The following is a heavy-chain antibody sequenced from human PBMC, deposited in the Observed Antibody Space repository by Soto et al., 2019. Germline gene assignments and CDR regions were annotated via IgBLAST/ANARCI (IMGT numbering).Heavy chain of an antibody. D-gene: IGHD3-3*01. Sequence: GGSLRLSXTASGFTFGDYAMSWVRQAPGKGLEWVGFIRSKAYGGTTEYAASVKGRFTISRDDSKSIAYPQMNSLKTEDTAVYYCTRDYSLKNYDFWSGYYTGDAFDIWGQGTMVTVSS. CDR2: IRSKAYGGTT. CDR3: TRDYSLKNYDFWSGYYTGDAFDI. J-gene: IGHJ3*02. V-gene: IGHV3-49*04. CDR1: GFTFGDYA.